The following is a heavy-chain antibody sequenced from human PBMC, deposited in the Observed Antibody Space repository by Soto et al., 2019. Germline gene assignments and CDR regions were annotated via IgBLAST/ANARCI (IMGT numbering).Heavy chain of an antibody. Sequence: QVQLVESGGGVVQPGRSLRLSCAASGFTFSSYGMHWVRQAPGKGLEWVAVIWYDGSNKYYADSVKGRFTISRDNSKNTLYLQMNSLRAEDTAVYYCVRGLREYYGSGSYFDSDYYYGMDVWGQGTTVTVSS. CDR1: GFTFSSYG. CDR3: VRGLREYYGSGSYFDSDYYYGMDV. D-gene: IGHD3-10*01. V-gene: IGHV3-33*01. J-gene: IGHJ6*02. CDR2: IWYDGSNK.